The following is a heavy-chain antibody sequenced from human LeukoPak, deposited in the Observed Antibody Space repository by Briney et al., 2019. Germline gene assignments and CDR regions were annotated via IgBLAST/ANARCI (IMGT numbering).Heavy chain of an antibody. CDR2: IYYSGST. D-gene: IGHD3-22*01. J-gene: IGHJ4*02. V-gene: IGHV4-39*01. CDR1: GGSISSSSYY. CDR3: ARHGDYYDSSGYYLFDY. Sequence: PSETLSLTCTVSGGSISSSSYYWGWIRQPPGKGLEWIGSIYYSGSTYYNPSLKSRVTISVDTSKNQFSLKLSSVTAADTAVYYCARHGDYYDSSGYYLFDYWGQGTLVTVSA.